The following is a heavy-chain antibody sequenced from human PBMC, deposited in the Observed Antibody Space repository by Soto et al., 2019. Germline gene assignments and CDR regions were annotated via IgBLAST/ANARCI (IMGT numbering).Heavy chain of an antibody. D-gene: IGHD6-19*01. CDR3: ARGTYSSGWQTLYYYYYYGMDV. Sequence: GAPVKVSCKASGYTFTSYAMHWVRQAPGQRLEWMGWINAGNGNTKYSQKFQGRVTITRDTSASTAYMELSSLRSEDTAVYYCARGTYSSGWQTLYYYYYYGMDVWGQGTTVTVSS. CDR2: INAGNGNT. V-gene: IGHV1-3*01. J-gene: IGHJ6*02. CDR1: GYTFTSYA.